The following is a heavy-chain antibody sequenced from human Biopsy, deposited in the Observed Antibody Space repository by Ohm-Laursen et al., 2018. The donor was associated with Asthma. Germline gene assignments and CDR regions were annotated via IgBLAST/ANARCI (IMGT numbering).Heavy chain of an antibody. D-gene: IGHD3-22*01. CDR3: ARGDSSNWSHYYFDY. CDR2: ISFDGSNE. V-gene: IGHV3-30*03. Sequence: SLRLSCAASGFSFSNFGMHWVRQAPGKGLEWVAVISFDGSNEGYADSVKGRFTISRDNSKSTLYLQMHSLRAEDTAVYYCARGDSSNWSHYYFDYWGQGTLVTVSS. CDR1: GFSFSNFG. J-gene: IGHJ4*02.